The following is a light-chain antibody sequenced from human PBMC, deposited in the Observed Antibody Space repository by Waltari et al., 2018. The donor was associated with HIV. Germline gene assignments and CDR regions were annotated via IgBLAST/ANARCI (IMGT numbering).Light chain of an antibody. V-gene: IGLV2-8*01. J-gene: IGLJ2*01. CDR1: SSDIGGYNY. Sequence: QSALTQPPSASGSPGQSVTISCTGTSSDIGGYNYVSWYQQHPGKAPKLIMTEVTKRPAGVPDRFSCSKSGNTASLTVSGLQAEDEAHYYCSSYAPTNNFYVLFGGGTALTVL. CDR2: EVT. CDR3: SSYAPTNNFYVL.